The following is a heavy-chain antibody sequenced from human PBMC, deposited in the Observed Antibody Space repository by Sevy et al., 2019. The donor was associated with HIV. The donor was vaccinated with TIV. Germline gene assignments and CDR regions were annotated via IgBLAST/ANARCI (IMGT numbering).Heavy chain of an antibody. J-gene: IGHJ4*02. V-gene: IGHV3-72*01. Sequence: GGSLRLSCAASGFTFSDYYMDWVRQAPGKGLEWVGRTRNKANSYTTEYAASVKGRFTISRDDSKNSLYLQMNSLKTEDTAVYYCARVIAAAGVDYWGQGTLVTVSS. CDR2: TRNKANSYTT. CDR1: GFTFSDYY. CDR3: ARVIAAAGVDY. D-gene: IGHD6-13*01.